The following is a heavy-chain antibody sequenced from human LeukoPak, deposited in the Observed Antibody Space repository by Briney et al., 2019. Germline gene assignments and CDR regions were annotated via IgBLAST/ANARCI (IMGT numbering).Heavy chain of an antibody. J-gene: IGHJ4*02. CDR1: GGSISGYY. V-gene: IGHV4-4*07. D-gene: IGHD2-15*01. CDR2: IYSSGTT. Sequence: SETLSLTCNVSGGSISGYYWSWIRQPAGKGLEWIGRIYSSGTTNYNPSLKSRLTMSVDTSKNQFSLELSSVTAADTAVYFCARGGGRQLATSHSYFDYWGQGILVPVSS. CDR3: ARGGGRQLATSHSYFDY.